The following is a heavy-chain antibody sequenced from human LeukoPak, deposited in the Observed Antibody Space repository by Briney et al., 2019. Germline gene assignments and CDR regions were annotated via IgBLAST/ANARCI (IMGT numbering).Heavy chain of an antibody. CDR1: SASISSSPYY. CDR3: ARRVRSADYRLDS. V-gene: IGHV4-39*02. Sequence: SETLSLTCTVSSASISSSPYYWGWIRQSPGKGLEWIGSISYSGTTYYNPSLLSRVTISVDTSKNHFSLKLSSVTAADSAVYYCARRVRSADYRLDSWGQGTLVTVSS. CDR2: ISYSGTT. D-gene: IGHD4-11*01. J-gene: IGHJ4*02.